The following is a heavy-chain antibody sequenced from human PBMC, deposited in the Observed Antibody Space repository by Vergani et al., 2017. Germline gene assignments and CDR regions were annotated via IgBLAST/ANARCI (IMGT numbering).Heavy chain of an antibody. J-gene: IGHJ4*02. D-gene: IGHD5-24*01. CDR1: GFTFSSHA. Sequence: EVQLLQSEGAVVQPGGSLRLSCVASGFTFSSHAMSWVRQGHGQRLEWVSSIKNTGDSTHYADSVKGRFTISRDNSKNTLSLQMNRLRVEDTAVYYCGRGSDNYNWGQGTLVTVSS. CDR2: IKNTGDST. CDR3: GRGSDNYN. V-gene: IGHV3-23*01.